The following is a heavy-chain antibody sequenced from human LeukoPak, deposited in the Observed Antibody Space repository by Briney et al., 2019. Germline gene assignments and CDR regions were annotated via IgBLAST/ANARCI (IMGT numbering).Heavy chain of an antibody. J-gene: IGHJ4*02. CDR1: GGSISSGSYY. CDR2: IYTSGST. Sequence: PSETLSLTCTVSGGSISSGSYYWSWIRQPAGKGLEWIGRIYTSGSTNYNPSLKSRVTISVDTSKNQFSLKLSSVTAADTAVYYCARAREWELHVDYWGQGTLVTVSS. D-gene: IGHD1-26*01. CDR3: ARAREWELHVDY. V-gene: IGHV4-61*02.